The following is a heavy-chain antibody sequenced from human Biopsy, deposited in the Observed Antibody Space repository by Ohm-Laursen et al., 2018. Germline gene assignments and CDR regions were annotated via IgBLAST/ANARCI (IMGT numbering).Heavy chain of an antibody. D-gene: IGHD3-22*01. V-gene: IGHV4-4*07. CDR3: ARVSRSIYDSTFDSFNI. CDR1: GGSLSSYS. CDR2: IYTSGIT. J-gene: IGHJ3*02. Sequence: SETLSLTCTVSGGSLSSYSWSWIRQPAGKGLEWIGQIYTSGITNYNPSLKSRVSISIDTSKNQLSLRLNSVTAADTAVYYCARVSRSIYDSTFDSFNIWGPGTMVTVSS.